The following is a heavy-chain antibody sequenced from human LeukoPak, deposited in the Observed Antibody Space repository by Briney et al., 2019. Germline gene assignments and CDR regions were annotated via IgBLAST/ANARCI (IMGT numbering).Heavy chain of an antibody. CDR3: AKDWCSGGSCYSPYYFDY. J-gene: IGHJ4*02. CDR2: ISYDGSNK. CDR1: GFTFSSYG. V-gene: IGHV3-30*18. D-gene: IGHD2-15*01. Sequence: GGSLRLSCAASGFTFSSYGMHWVRQAPGKGLEWVAVISYDGSNKYYADSVKGRFTISRDNSKNTLYLQMNSLRAEDTAVYYCAKDWCSGGSCYSPYYFDYWGQGTLVTVSS.